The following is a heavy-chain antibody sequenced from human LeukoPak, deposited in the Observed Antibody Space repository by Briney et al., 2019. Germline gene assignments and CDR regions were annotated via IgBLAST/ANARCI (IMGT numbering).Heavy chain of an antibody. V-gene: IGHV1-18*01. CDR1: GYTFTSYG. CDR3: ARGPTYYDFWSGYYQYNWFDP. J-gene: IGHJ5*02. D-gene: IGHD3-3*01. CDR2: ISSYNGNT. Sequence: GASVKVSCKASGYTFTSYGIGWVRQAPGQGLEWIGWISSYNGNTNYAQKLQGRVTMTTDTATSTAYMELRSPRSDDTAVYYCARGPTYYDFWSGYYQYNWFDPWGQGTLVTVSS.